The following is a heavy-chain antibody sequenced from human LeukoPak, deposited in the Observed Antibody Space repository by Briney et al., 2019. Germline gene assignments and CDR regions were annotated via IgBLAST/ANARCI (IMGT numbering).Heavy chain of an antibody. V-gene: IGHV3-64*01. D-gene: IGHD2-2*01. CDR2: ISSNGGST. CDR1: GFTFSSYA. Sequence: TGGSLRLSCAASGFTFSSYAMHWVRQAPGKGLEYVSAISSNGGSTYYANSVKGRFTISRDNSKNTLYLQMGSLRAEDMAVYYCARGPVVPASISYYYYGMDVWGQGTTVTVSS. CDR3: ARGPVVPASISYYYYGMDV. J-gene: IGHJ6*02.